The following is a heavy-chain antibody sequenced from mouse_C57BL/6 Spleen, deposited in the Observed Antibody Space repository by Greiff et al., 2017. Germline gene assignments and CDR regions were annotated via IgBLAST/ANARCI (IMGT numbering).Heavy chain of an antibody. J-gene: IGHJ3*01. D-gene: IGHD2-4*01. V-gene: IGHV14-1*01. CDR2: IDPEDGDT. CDR3: TTGYYDYDGFAY. Sequence: VHVKQSGAELVRPGASVKLSCTASGFNIKDYYMHWVKQRPEQGLEWIGRIDPEDGDTEYAPKFQGKATMTADTSSNTAYLQLSSLTSEDTAVYYWTTGYYDYDGFAYWGQGTLVTVSA. CDR1: GFNIKDYY.